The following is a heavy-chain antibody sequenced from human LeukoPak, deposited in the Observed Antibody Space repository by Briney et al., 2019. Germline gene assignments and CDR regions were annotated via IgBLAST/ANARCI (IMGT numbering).Heavy chain of an antibody. D-gene: IGHD6-6*01. J-gene: IGHJ5*02. CDR1: GYTFTGYY. CDR3: ARDETGIAARQRWFDP. Sequence: GASVKVSRKASGYTFTGYYMHWVRQAPGPGLEWMGWINPKSGGTNYAQKFQGRVTMTRDTSISTAYMELSRLRSDDTAVYYCARDETGIAARQRWFDPWGQGTLVTVSS. V-gene: IGHV1-2*02. CDR2: INPKSGGT.